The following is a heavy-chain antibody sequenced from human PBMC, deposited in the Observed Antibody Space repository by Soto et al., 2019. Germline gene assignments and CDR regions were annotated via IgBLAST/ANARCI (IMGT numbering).Heavy chain of an antibody. Sequence: PGGSLRLSCVASGFTFSDYYMSWIRQAPGKGLKWVSFISSSSSIYTAYADSVKGRFTITRDNAKNSLYLQMTGLRAEDTAVYYCARASRTLDYWGPGTLVTVSS. CDR2: ISSSSSIYT. V-gene: IGHV3-11*06. J-gene: IGHJ4*02. CDR3: ARASRTLDY. CDR1: GFTFSDYY.